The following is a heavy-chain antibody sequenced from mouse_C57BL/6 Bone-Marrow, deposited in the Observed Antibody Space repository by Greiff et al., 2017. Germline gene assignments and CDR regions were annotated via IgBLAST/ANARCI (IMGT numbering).Heavy chain of an antibody. CDR1: GYTFTSYW. V-gene: IGHV1-59*01. J-gene: IGHJ3*01. CDR3: ARYGGFAY. Sequence: VKLQQPGAELVRPGTSVKLSCKASGYTFTSYWMHWVKQRPGQGLEWIGVIDPSDSYTNYNPKFKGKATLTVDTSSSTAYMQLSSLTSEDSAVYYCARYGGFAYWGQGTLVTVSA. D-gene: IGHD1-1*01. CDR2: IDPSDSYT.